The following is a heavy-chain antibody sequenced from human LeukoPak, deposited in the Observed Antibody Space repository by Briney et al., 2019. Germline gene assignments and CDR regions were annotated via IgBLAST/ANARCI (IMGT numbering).Heavy chain of an antibody. CDR2: IRYDGSNK. CDR1: GFTFSSYG. V-gene: IGHV3-30*02. D-gene: IGHD6-13*01. Sequence: PGGSLRLSCAASGFTFSSYGMHWVRQAPGKGLEWVAFIRYDGSNKYYADSVKGRFTISRDNSKNTLYLQMNSLRAEDTAVYYCAKDPDSSSCSGYHFHYWGQGTLVTVSS. CDR3: AKDPDSSSCSGYHFHY. J-gene: IGHJ4*02.